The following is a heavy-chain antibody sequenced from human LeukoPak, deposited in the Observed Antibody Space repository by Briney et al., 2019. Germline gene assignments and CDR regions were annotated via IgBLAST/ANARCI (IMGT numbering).Heavy chain of an antibody. Sequence: GGSLRLSCAASGFTFSSYWMGWVRQAPGKGLEWVANIKQDGREKYYVDSVKGRFTISRDNAKNSLYLQMNSLRAEDTAVYYCASSYYYDSSGYYRFDYWGQGTLVTVSS. D-gene: IGHD3-22*01. CDR3: ASSYYYDSSGYYRFDY. J-gene: IGHJ4*02. CDR2: IKQDGREK. CDR1: GFTFSSYW. V-gene: IGHV3-7*01.